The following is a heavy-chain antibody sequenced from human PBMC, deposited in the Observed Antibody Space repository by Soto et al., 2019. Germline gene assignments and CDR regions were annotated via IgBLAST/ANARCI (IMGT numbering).Heavy chain of an antibody. CDR2: IYSGGST. CDR1: GFTVSSNY. V-gene: IGHV3-66*01. D-gene: IGHD3-3*01. J-gene: IGHJ6*03. Sequence: GGSLRLSCAASGFTVSSNYMSWVRQAPGKGLEWVSVIYSGGSTYYADSVKGRFTISRDNSKNTLYLQMNSLRAEDTAVYYCARDRYYDFSYYYYMDVWGKGTTVTVSS. CDR3: ARDRYYDFSYYYYMDV.